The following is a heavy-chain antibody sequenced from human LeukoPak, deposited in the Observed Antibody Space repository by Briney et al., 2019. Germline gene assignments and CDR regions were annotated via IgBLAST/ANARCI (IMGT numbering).Heavy chain of an antibody. CDR1: GFTFSTFA. Sequence: GGSLRLSCVASGFTFSTFAMIWVRQPPGKGLEWVSSIFPSSGEIHYADSVRGRFTTSRDNAKNSLYLQMNSLTAEDTAVYYCARDQGSSSSHYYYYYMDVWGKGTTVTVSS. V-gene: IGHV3-21*01. CDR2: IFPSSGEI. J-gene: IGHJ6*03. CDR3: ARDQGSSSSHYYYYYMDV. D-gene: IGHD6-6*01.